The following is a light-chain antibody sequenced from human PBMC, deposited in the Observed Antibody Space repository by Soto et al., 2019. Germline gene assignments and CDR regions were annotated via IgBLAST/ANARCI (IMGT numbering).Light chain of an antibody. CDR2: LNNDGSH. CDR3: QTWDTGISVV. CDR1: SGHSNYA. Sequence: QAVLTQSPSASASLGASVKLTCTLSSGHSNYAIAWHQQQPEKGPRYLMKLNNDGSHSKGDGIPDRFSGSSSGAERYLTISSLQSEDESDYYCQTWDTGISVVFGGGTKVTVL. V-gene: IGLV4-69*01. J-gene: IGLJ2*01.